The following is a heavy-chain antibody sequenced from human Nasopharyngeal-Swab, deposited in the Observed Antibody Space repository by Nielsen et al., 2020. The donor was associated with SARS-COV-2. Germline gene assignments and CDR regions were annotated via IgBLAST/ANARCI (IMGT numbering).Heavy chain of an antibody. J-gene: IGHJ6*02. CDR1: GFTFRSYS. CDR3: ASLPGGSGSYPYYYYGMDV. CDR2: ISSSSSTI. Sequence: GGSLRLSCAASGFTFRSYSMNWVRQAPGKGLEWVSYISSSSSTIYYADSVKGRFTISRDNAKNSLYLQMNSLRDEDTAVYYCASLPGGSGSYPYYYYGMDVWGQGTTVTVSS. V-gene: IGHV3-48*02. D-gene: IGHD3-10*01.